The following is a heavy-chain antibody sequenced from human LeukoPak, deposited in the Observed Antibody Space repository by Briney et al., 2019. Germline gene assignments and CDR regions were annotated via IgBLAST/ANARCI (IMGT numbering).Heavy chain of an antibody. Sequence: GESLKISCKGSGYSFTHYLIAWVRQMPGKGPEWMGIIYPGDSVTRYSPSFQGQVTISADKSITTAYLQWSSLKASDTAIYYCARQDGGGLYYFDYWGQGTLVTVSS. CDR1: GYSFTHYL. J-gene: IGHJ4*02. D-gene: IGHD5-12*01. CDR3: ARQDGGGLYYFDY. V-gene: IGHV5-51*01. CDR2: IYPGDSVT.